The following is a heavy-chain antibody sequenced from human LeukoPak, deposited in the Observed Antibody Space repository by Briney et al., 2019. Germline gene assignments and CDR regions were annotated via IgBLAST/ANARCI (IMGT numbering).Heavy chain of an antibody. V-gene: IGHV4-39*01. CDR2: IYYSGST. J-gene: IGHJ4*02. CDR1: GGSISSSSYY. CDR3: ARPDSSGYCYFDY. Sequence: SETLSLTCTVSGGSISSSSYYWGWIRQPPGKGLEWLGSIYYSGSTYYNPSLKSRVTISVDTSKNQFSLKLSSVTAADTAVYYCARPDSSGYCYFDYWGQGTLVTVSS. D-gene: IGHD3-22*01.